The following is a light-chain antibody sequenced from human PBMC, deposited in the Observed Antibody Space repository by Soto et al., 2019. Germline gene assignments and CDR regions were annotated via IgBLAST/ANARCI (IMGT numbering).Light chain of an antibody. J-gene: IGKJ4*01. V-gene: IGKV4-1*01. Sequence: DIVMTQSPDSLAVSLGERATINCKSSQSVVYTSDNKKYLAWYQQKPGQPPKLLIYWASTRESGVPDRFSGSGSVTDFTLTIISLQAEDVAVYYCQQYYSGPPTFGGGTKVEIK. CDR1: QSVVYTSDNKKY. CDR3: QQYYSGPPT. CDR2: WAS.